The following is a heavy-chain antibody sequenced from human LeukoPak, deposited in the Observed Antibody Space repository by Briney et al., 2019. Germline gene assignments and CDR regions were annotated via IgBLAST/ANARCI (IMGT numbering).Heavy chain of an antibody. CDR3: ARGNSWFGELYFDY. J-gene: IGHJ4*02. V-gene: IGHV1-18*04. D-gene: IGHD3-10*01. CDR1: GYTFTSYG. Sequence: GAAVPVSCKSSGYTFTSYGISWVRQAPGQGLEWMGWISAYNGNTNYAQKLQGRVTMTTDTSTSTAYMELRSLRSDDTAVYYCARGNSWFGELYFDYWGQGTLVTVSS. CDR2: ISAYNGNT.